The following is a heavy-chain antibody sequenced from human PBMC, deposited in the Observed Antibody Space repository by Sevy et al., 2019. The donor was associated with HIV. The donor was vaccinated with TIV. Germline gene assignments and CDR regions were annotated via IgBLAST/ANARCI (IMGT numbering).Heavy chain of an antibody. J-gene: IGHJ6*02. Sequence: GGSLRLSCAVSGFTFSTYSMTWVRQAPGKGLEWVSSISSSSNYIYYPDSVKGRFTIPRDNAKNSLYLQMNRLRAEDTAVYYCARVKAYCSGGSCYSTMGADVWGQGTTVTVSS. CDR1: GFTFSTYS. V-gene: IGHV3-21*01. D-gene: IGHD2-15*01. CDR2: ISSSSNYI. CDR3: ARVKAYCSGGSCYSTMGADV.